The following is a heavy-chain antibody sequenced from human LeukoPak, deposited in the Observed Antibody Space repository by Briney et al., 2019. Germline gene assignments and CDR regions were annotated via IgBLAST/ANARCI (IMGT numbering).Heavy chain of an antibody. J-gene: IGHJ3*02. Sequence: GGSLRLSCAASGFTFSSYNMNWVRQAPGKGLEWVSSISSRSTYMYYADSLKGRFTISRDNAKNSLYLQMNSLRAEDTAVYYCARDPTSSWETAFDIWGQGTMVTVSS. CDR2: ISSRSTYM. V-gene: IGHV3-21*01. CDR3: ARDPTSSWETAFDI. D-gene: IGHD1-26*01. CDR1: GFTFSSYN.